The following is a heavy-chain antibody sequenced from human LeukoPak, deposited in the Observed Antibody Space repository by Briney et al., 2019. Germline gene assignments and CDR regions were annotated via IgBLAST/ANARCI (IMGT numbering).Heavy chain of an antibody. CDR3: ARGLPYYYDSSGYAVAYAFDI. CDR1: GYTFTIYD. V-gene: IGHV1-8*01. J-gene: IGHJ3*02. D-gene: IGHD3-22*01. Sequence: ASVTVSCKASGYTFTIYDINWVRQATGQGLEWMGWMNPNSGNTGYAQKFQGRVTMTRNTSISTAYMELSSLRSEDTAVYYCARGLPYYYDSSGYAVAYAFDIWGQGTMVTVSS. CDR2: MNPNSGNT.